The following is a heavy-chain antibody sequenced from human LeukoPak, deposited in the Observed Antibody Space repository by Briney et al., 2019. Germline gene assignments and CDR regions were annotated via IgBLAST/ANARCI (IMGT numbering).Heavy chain of an antibody. CDR3: ARYVGYSSYYRSRPFDY. CDR2: INHSGST. Sequence: SETLSLTCAVYGGSFSGYYWSWIRQPPGKGLEWIGEINHSGSTNYNPSLKSRVTISVDTSKNQFSLKLSSVTAADTAVYYCARYVGYSSYYRSRPFDYWGQGTLVAVSS. D-gene: IGHD6-13*01. CDR1: GGSFSGYY. V-gene: IGHV4-34*01. J-gene: IGHJ4*02.